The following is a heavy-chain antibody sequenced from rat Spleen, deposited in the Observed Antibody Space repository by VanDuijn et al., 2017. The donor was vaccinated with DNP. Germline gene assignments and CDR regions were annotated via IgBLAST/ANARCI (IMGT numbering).Heavy chain of an antibody. CDR2: ISYSGST. V-gene: IGHV3-1*01. J-gene: IGHJ3*01. Sequence: EVQLQESGPGLVKPSQSLSLTCSVTGYSITDNYWGWIRKFPGNKMEWIGHISYSGSTSFNPSLKSRISITRDTSKNQFFLQLNSVITEDAATYYCARSGLGRGFAYWGQGTLVTVSS. D-gene: IGHD5-1*01. CDR3: ARSGLGRGFAY. CDR1: GYSITDNY.